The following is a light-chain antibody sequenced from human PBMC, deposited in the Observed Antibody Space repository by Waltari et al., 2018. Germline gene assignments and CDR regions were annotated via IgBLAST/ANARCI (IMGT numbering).Light chain of an antibody. J-gene: IGKJ1*01. Sequence: EIVLTQSPDTLSLSRGETATLSCRASQKITSGYLAWYQQKPGQTPRLLIYTASSRATDTPDRFTGSGSGTDCTRTISRLVPEDFAVYYCQQYGSSPRAFGQGTKVEIK. V-gene: IGKV3-20*01. CDR3: QQYGSSPRA. CDR2: TAS. CDR1: QKITSGY.